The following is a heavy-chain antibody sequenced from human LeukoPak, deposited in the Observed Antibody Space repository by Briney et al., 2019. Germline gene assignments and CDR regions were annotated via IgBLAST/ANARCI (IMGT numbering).Heavy chain of an antibody. D-gene: IGHD5-18*01. CDR1: GFTVSSNY. CDR2: IYSGGST. V-gene: IGHV3-53*01. J-gene: IGHJ4*02. CDR3: ARTPSGYSLADFDY. Sequence: GGSLRLSCAASGFTVSSNYMSWVRQAPGKGLEWVSVIYSGGSTYYEDSVKGRFTISRDNSKNTLYLQMNSLRAGDTAVYYCARTPSGYSLADFDYWGQGTLVTVSS.